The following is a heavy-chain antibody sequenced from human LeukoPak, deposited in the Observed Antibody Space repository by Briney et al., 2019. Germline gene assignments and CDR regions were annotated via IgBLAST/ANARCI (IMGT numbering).Heavy chain of an antibody. CDR3: ARGFPPLGVTTWTSYYYYYGMDV. V-gene: IGHV4-39*07. CDR1: GGSISSSDYY. D-gene: IGHD4-11*01. J-gene: IGHJ6*02. Sequence: SETLSLTCSVSGGSISSSDYYWGWIRQPPGKGLEWIGEINHSGSTNYNPSLKSRVTISVDTSKNQFSLKLSSVTAADTAVYYCARGFPPLGVTTWTSYYYYYGMDVWGQGTTVTVSS. CDR2: INHSGST.